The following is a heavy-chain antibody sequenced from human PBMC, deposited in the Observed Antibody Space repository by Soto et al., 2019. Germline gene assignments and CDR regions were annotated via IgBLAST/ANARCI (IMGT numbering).Heavy chain of an antibody. CDR3: AGPGYSSQDY. D-gene: IGHD5-18*01. J-gene: IGHJ4*02. CDR2: ISGSSDGT. V-gene: IGHV3-23*01. Sequence: SLRLSCAASGFTFSSFALSCVRQAPGKGLEWVSAISGSSDGTDYAASVKGRFTISRDNSKNTLYLQMNSLRAEDTAVYYCAGPGYSSQDYWGQGALVTVSS. CDR1: GFTFSSFA.